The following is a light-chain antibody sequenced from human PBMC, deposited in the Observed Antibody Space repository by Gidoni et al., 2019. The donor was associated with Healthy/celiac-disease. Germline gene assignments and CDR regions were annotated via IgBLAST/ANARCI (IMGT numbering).Light chain of an antibody. CDR3: QQYGSSPLT. CDR1: QRVSSSY. V-gene: IGKV3-20*01. CDR2: GAC. Sequence: IVLTQSPGTLSLSPGERATLSCRASQRVSSSYLAWYQQKPGQAPRLLIYGACRRATGIPDRFSGSGSGTDFTLTISRLEPEDFAVYYCQQYGSSPLTFGGGTKVEIK. J-gene: IGKJ4*01.